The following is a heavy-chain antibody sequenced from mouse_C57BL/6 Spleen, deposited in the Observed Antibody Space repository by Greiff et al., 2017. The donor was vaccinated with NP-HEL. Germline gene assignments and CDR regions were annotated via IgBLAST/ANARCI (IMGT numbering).Heavy chain of an antibody. Sequence: VQLQQSGPELVKPGASVKISCKASGYAFSSSWMNWVKQRPGKGLEWIGRIYPGDGDTNYNGKFKGKATLTADKSSSPAYMQLSSLKSGDSAVYFFARAVIYDGYYFWFAYWGKGTLFTVAA. CDR1: GYAFSSSW. CDR3: ARAVIYDGYYFWFAY. CDR2: IYPGDGDT. J-gene: IGHJ3*01. D-gene: IGHD2-3*01. V-gene: IGHV1-82*01.